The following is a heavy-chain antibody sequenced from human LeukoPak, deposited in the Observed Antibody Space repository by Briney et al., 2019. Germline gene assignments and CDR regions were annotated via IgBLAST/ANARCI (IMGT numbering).Heavy chain of an antibody. D-gene: IGHD4-17*01. Sequence: PGGSLRLSCAASGFTFSSHGMHWLRQAPGKGLEWVAFIQNDGNEKYYAGSVKGRYTISRDNSKNTLYLQMNSLRTEDTADYYCAKRGTVTSNFEYWGQGTLVTVSS. CDR2: IQNDGNEK. J-gene: IGHJ4*02. V-gene: IGHV3-30*02. CDR1: GFTFSSHG. CDR3: AKRGTVTSNFEY.